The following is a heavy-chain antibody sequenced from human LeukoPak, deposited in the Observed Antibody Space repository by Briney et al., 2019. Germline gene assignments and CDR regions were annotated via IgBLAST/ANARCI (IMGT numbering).Heavy chain of an antibody. J-gene: IGHJ5*02. CDR3: ARGISRGYYDSSGYYWFDP. Sequence: SETLSLTCTVSGGSISSYYWSWIRQPPGKGLEWIGYIYYSGSTNYNPSLKSRVTISVLTSKNQFSLKLSSVTAADTAVYYCARGISRGYYDSSGYYWFDPWGQGTLVTVSS. CDR2: IYYSGST. CDR1: GGSISSYY. D-gene: IGHD3-22*01. V-gene: IGHV4-59*08.